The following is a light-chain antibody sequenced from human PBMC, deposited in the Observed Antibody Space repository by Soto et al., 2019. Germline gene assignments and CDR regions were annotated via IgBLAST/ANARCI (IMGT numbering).Light chain of an antibody. CDR3: SSYTSRNTLV. V-gene: IGLV2-14*01. Sequence: QSALTQPASVSGSPGQSITISCIGTSSDVGRYNYVSWYQQHPGKAPKLMIYDVTDRPSGVSNRFSGSKSGNTASLTISGLQAEDEADYYCSSYTSRNTLVFGGGTKLTVL. J-gene: IGLJ2*01. CDR1: SSDVGRYNY. CDR2: DVT.